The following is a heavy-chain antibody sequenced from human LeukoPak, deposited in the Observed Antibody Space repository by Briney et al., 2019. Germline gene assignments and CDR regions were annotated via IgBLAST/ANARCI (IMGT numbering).Heavy chain of an antibody. CDR2: TYYRSKWYN. Sequence: SQTVSLTCAISGDSVSSNTASWNWIRQSPSRGLEWLGRTYYRSKWYNDFAVSVNGRITTNPDTSKNQFSLQLNSVTPEDTAVYYCARDSGTYGYFDYWGQGTLVSVSS. V-gene: IGHV6-1*01. D-gene: IGHD1-26*01. CDR1: GDSVSSNTAS. CDR3: ARDSGTYGYFDY. J-gene: IGHJ4*02.